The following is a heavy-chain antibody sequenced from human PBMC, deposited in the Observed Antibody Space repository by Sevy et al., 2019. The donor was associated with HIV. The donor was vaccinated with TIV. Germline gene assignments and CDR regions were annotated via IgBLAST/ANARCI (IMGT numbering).Heavy chain of an antibody. CDR3: ARVKGLELRLNWFDP. J-gene: IGHJ5*02. CDR1: GGSISSYY. D-gene: IGHD1-7*01. Sequence: SETLSLTCTVSGGSISSYYWSWIRQPPGKGLEWIGYIYYSGSTNYNPSLKSRVTISVDTSKNQFSLKLSSVTAADTAMYYCARVKGLELRLNWFDPWGQGTLVTVSS. CDR2: IYYSGST. V-gene: IGHV4-59*01.